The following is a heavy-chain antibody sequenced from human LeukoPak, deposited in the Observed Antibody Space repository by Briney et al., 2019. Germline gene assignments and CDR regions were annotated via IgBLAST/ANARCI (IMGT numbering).Heavy chain of an antibody. CDR1: GFTLRSYT. J-gene: IGHJ4*02. Sequence: SGGSLRLSCAASGFTLRSYTMNWVRQAPGKGLEWVSSIGISSNKIYYADSVKGRFIISRDNAKNSVYLQMNSLRVEDTAVYFCARGGRGGSALYDFWGQGTLVTVSS. CDR3: ARGGRGGSALYDF. V-gene: IGHV3-21*01. D-gene: IGHD1-26*01. CDR2: IGISSNKI.